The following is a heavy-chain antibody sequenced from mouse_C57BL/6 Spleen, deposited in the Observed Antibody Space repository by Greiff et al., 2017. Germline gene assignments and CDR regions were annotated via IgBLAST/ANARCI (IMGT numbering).Heavy chain of an antibody. CDR1: GFTFTDYY. D-gene: IGHD1-1*01. J-gene: IGHJ3*01. CDR3: ARYISITSGRSYDY. CDR2: IRNKANGYTT. V-gene: IGHV7-3*01. Sequence: EVQLVESGGGLVQPGGSLSLSCAASGFTFTDYYMSWVRQPPGKALEWFGFIRNKANGYTTDYSASVKGRFTVSRANYQSILYLQMKTLRAEDSATYYCARYISITSGRSYDYWGQGTPVTVSA.